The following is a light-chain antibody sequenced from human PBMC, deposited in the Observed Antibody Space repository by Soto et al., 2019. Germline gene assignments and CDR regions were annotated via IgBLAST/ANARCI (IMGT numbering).Light chain of an antibody. CDR3: QQANSFPIT. CDR2: AAS. Sequence: DIQMNQSPSTLPASVGARVTITGRASQSISNWLAWYQQKPGKAPKLLIYAASSLQSGVPSRFSGSGSGTDFTLTMSSLQPEDFATYYCQQANSFPITFGQGTRLEIK. J-gene: IGKJ5*01. V-gene: IGKV1-12*01. CDR1: QSISNW.